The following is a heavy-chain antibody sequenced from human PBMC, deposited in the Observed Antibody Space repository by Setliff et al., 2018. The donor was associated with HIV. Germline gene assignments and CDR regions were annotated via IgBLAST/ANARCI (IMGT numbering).Heavy chain of an antibody. J-gene: IGHJ4*02. CDR1: GFTFSSYW. V-gene: IGHV3-7*01. Sequence: PGESLKISCAASGFTFSSYWMTWVRQAPGKGLDWVANIKQDGSEKYYVDSVKGRFTISRDNAKNSLYLQMNSLRAEDTAVYYCARMWSYYDFWSGYYYWGQGTLVTVSS. CDR3: ARMWSYYDFWSGYYY. CDR2: IKQDGSEK. D-gene: IGHD3-3*01.